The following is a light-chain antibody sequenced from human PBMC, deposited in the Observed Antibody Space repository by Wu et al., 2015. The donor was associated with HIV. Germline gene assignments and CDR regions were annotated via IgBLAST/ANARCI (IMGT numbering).Light chain of an antibody. CDR2: GAS. Sequence: EIVLTQSPGTLSLSPGERATLSCRASQSVSSSYLAWYQQKPGLAPRLLIYGASSRATGIPGRFSGSGSGTDFTLTISRLEPEDFAVYYCQHYGSSPGYSFGQGTKLQIK. J-gene: IGKJ2*03. CDR1: QSVSSSY. CDR3: QHYGSSPGYS. V-gene: IGKV3-20*01.